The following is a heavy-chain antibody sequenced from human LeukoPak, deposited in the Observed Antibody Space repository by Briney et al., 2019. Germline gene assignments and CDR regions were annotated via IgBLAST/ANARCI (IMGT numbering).Heavy chain of an antibody. Sequence: GGSLRLSCAASGFTFSSYAMSWARQAPGKGLEWVSVIWCDGSHQYYADSVKGRFTISRDNSKNTLYLQMNSLRVEDTAVYFCAKDKDTPATAQPQRGYFESWGQGTLVTVSS. CDR3: AKDKDTPATAQPQRGYFES. J-gene: IGHJ4*02. V-gene: IGHV3-33*06. CDR1: GFTFSSYA. CDR2: IWCDGSHQ. D-gene: IGHD2-15*01.